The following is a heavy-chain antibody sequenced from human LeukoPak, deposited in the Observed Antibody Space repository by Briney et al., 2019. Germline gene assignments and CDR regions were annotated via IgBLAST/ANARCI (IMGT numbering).Heavy chain of an antibody. Sequence: GGSLRLSCAAPGFTFSSYGMHWVRQAPGKGLEWVAFIRYDGSNKYYADSVKGRFTISRDNSKNTLYLQMNSLRAEDTALYYCARGIDDGDNWFDPWGQGTLVTVSS. V-gene: IGHV3-30*02. CDR3: ARGIDDGDNWFDP. D-gene: IGHD1-1*01. CDR1: GFTFSSYG. CDR2: IRYDGSNK. J-gene: IGHJ5*02.